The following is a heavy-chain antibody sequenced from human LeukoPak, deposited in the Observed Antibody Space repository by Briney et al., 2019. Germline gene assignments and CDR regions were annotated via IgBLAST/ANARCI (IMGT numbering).Heavy chain of an antibody. CDR2: TWSDGSNK. CDR3: AREGYYGSGSPPSLYFDY. CDR1: GFSFSGYG. D-gene: IGHD3-10*01. Sequence: PGRSLRLSCAASGFSFSGYGMHWVRQAPGKGLEWVAITWSDGSNKYYADSVKGRFTISRDNSRSTLYLQMNSLRPEDTAIYYCAREGYYGSGSPPSLYFDYWGQGTLVTVSS. J-gene: IGHJ4*02. V-gene: IGHV3-33*01.